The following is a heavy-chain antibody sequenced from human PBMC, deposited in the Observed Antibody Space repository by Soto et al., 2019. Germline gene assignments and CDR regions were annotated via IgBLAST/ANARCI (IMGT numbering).Heavy chain of an antibody. J-gene: IGHJ6*02. CDR3: ARGLNYGDYMHYYYGMDV. V-gene: IGHV4-34*01. D-gene: IGHD4-17*01. Sequence: KPSETLSLTCAVYGGSFSGYYWSWIRQPPGKGLEWIGEINHSGSTNYNPSLKSRVTISVDTSKNQFSLKLSSVTAADTAVYYCARGLNYGDYMHYYYGMDVWGQGTTVTSP. CDR2: INHSGST. CDR1: GGSFSGYY.